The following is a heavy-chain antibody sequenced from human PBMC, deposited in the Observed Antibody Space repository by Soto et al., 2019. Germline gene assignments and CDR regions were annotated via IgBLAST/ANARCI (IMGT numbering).Heavy chain of an antibody. CDR1: GGYLSSGCYY. D-gene: IGHD3-10*01. CDR3: ARVGGFGATTIDY. CDR2: IYYSGST. V-gene: IGHV4-30-4*01. Sequence: SETLSLTCPVSGGYLSSGCYYWSWIRQPPGKGLEWIGYIYYSGSTYYNPSLKSRVTISVDTSKNQFSLKLSSVTAADTAVYYCARVGGFGATTIDYWGQGTLVTVSS. J-gene: IGHJ4*02.